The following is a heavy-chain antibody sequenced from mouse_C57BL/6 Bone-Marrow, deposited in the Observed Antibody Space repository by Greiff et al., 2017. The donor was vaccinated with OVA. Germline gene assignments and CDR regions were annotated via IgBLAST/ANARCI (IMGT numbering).Heavy chain of an antibody. CDR2: IHPNSGST. Sequence: QVQLQQPGAELVKPGASVKLSCKASGYTFTSYWMHWVKQRPGQGLEWIGMIHPNSGSTNYNEKFKSKATLTVDKSSSTAYMQLSSLTSEDSAVYYCAREGSNYPLAMDYWGQGTSVTGSS. CDR1: GYTFTSYW. J-gene: IGHJ4*01. V-gene: IGHV1-64*01. CDR3: AREGSNYPLAMDY. D-gene: IGHD2-5*01.